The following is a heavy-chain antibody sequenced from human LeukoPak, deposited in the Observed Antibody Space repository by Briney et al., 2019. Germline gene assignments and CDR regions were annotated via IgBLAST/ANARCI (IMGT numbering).Heavy chain of an antibody. CDR2: IVVGSGNT. CDR3: AAYCSGGSCYPRSYFDY. CDR1: GFTFTSSA. D-gene: IGHD2-15*01. J-gene: IGHJ4*02. Sequence: GTSVKVSCKASGFTFTSSAVQWVRQARGQRLEWKGWIVVGSGNTNYAQKFQERVTITRDMSTSTAYMELSSLRSEDTAVYYCAAYCSGGSCYPRSYFDYWGQGTLVTVSS. V-gene: IGHV1-58*01.